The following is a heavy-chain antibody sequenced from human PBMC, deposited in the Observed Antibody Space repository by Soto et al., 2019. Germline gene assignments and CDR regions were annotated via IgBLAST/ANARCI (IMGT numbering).Heavy chain of an antibody. CDR2: TNPYSGGA. V-gene: IGHV1-2*02. Sequence: QVQLVQSGAEVKKPGASVKVSCEASGYTFTDYFIHWVRQAPGQGLEWTGWTNPYSGGAYLSQKFQGRVTLTRDTSIITAYREVSSLRSGVTAVFYCARLMPYSHSGGSSLRGFAMWGHGTLVSVSS. CDR1: GYTFTDYF. J-gene: IGHJ3*02. CDR3: ARLMPYSHSGGSSLRGFAM. D-gene: IGHD2-21*01.